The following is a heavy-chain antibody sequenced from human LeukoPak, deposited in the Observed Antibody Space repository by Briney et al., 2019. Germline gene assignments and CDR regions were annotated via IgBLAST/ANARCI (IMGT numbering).Heavy chain of an antibody. D-gene: IGHD4-23*01. Sequence: GGSLRLSCAASGFTFSSYDMHWVRQAPGIGLEGVAVISYDGSNKYYADSLKGRFTISRDNSKNTLFLQMNSLRAEDAAVYYCAKDPNDYGGNVFWGQGTLLTVSS. CDR3: AKDPNDYGGNVF. CDR1: GFTFSSYD. V-gene: IGHV3-30*18. CDR2: ISYDGSNK. J-gene: IGHJ4*02.